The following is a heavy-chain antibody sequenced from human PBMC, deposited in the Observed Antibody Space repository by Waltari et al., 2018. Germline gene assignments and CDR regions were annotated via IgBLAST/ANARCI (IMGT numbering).Heavy chain of an antibody. D-gene: IGHD3-10*01. CDR1: GGSFSGYY. J-gene: IGHJ5*02. CDR2: INHSGST. Sequence: QVQLQQWGAGLLKPSETLSLTCPVYGGSFSGYYWSGIRQPPGKGLEWIGEINHSGSTNDNPSLKSRVTISVDTSKNQFALKLSSVTTADTAVYYCARGFKSLGPWGQGTLVTVSS. V-gene: IGHV4-34*01. CDR3: ARGFKSLGP.